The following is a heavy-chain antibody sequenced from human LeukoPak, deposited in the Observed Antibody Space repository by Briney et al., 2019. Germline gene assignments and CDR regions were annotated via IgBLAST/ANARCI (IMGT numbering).Heavy chain of an antibody. CDR2: ISSSSSYI. J-gene: IGHJ4*02. D-gene: IGHD1-1*01. V-gene: IGHV3-21*01. CDR1: GFTFSSYS. CDR3: ARDLQSTTGTTYDDY. Sequence: GGSLRLSCAASGFTFSSYSMNWVRQAPGKGLEWVSSISSSSSYIYYADSVKGRFTISRDNAKNSLYLQMNSLRAEDTAVYYCARDLQSTTGTTYDDYWGQGTLVTVSS.